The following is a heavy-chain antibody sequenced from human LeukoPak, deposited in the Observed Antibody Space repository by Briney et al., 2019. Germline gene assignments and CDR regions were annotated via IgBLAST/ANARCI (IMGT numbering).Heavy chain of an antibody. CDR1: GFTFSDYY. CDR3: AKDRVQYYYGSGSTSFDP. D-gene: IGHD3-10*01. V-gene: IGHV3-23*01. Sequence: GGSLRPSCAASGFTFSDYYMSWIRQAPGKGLEWVSAISGSGGSTYYADSVKGRFTISRDNSKNTLYLQMNSLRAEDTAVYYCAKDRVQYYYGSGSTSFDPWGQGTLVTVSS. J-gene: IGHJ5*02. CDR2: ISGSGGST.